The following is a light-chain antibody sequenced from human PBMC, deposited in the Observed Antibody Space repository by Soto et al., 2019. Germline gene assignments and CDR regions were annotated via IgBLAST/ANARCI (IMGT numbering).Light chain of an antibody. J-gene: IGKJ3*01. V-gene: IGKV3-20*01. Sequence: ETVLTQSPGTLSLSPGERATLSCRASQSVSSSYLAWYQQKPGQAPRLLIYGASSRATGIPDRFSGSGSGTDFTLTISRLEPEYFAVYYCQQYGRSPEVTFGPGTKVDIK. CDR1: QSVSSSY. CDR2: GAS. CDR3: QQYGRSPEVT.